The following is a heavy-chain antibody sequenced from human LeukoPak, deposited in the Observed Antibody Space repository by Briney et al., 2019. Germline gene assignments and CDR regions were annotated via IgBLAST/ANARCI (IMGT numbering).Heavy chain of an antibody. J-gene: IGHJ5*02. V-gene: IGHV4-30-4*08. CDR2: ISYSGST. Sequence: SETLSLTCTVSGGSIISGDYYWSWIRQHPGKGLEWIGYISYSGSTSYNPSLKSRVTISVDTSKNQFSLKLSSVTAADTAVYYCARTHCGGDCYHPWGQGTLVTVSS. CDR1: GGSIISGDYY. D-gene: IGHD2-21*01. CDR3: ARTHCGGDCYHP.